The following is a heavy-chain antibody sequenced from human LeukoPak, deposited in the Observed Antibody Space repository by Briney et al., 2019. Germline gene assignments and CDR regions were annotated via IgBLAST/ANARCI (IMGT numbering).Heavy chain of an antibody. CDR2: ISWNSGSI. J-gene: IGHJ6*02. D-gene: IGHD3-10*01. V-gene: IGHV3-9*01. CDR3: AKDPSRAGYYYGMDV. Sequence: GGSLRLSCAGSGFIFNNYAMHWVRQAPGKGLEWVSGISWNSGSIGYADSVKGRFTISRDNAKNSLYLQMNSLRAEDTALYYCAKDPSRAGYYYGMDVWGQGTTVTVSS. CDR1: GFIFNNYA.